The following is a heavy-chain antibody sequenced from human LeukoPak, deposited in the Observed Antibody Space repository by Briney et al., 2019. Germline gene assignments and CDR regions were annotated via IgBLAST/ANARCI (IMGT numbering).Heavy chain of an antibody. CDR3: TRENYVPDS. V-gene: IGHV3-7*03. J-gene: IGHJ5*02. CDR2: ISNGGGAT. D-gene: IGHD3-10*02. Sequence: GGSLRLSCVASEYTFSPYWRSWVRQTPGKGLEWVASISNGGGATFYGDSVRGRFTVSRDDAKNSLFLQMNGLRSDDTAVYYCTRENYVPDSWGQGTLVTVSS. CDR1: EYTFSPYW.